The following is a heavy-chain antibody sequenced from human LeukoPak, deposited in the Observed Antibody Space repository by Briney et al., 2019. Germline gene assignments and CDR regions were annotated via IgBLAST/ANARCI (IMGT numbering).Heavy chain of an antibody. CDR2: ISAYNGNT. Sequence: ASVKVSCKASGYTFTSYGISWVRQAPGQGLEWMGWISAYNGNTNYAQKLQGRVTMTTDTSTSTAYMELRSLRSDDTAVYYCARDLWSGYYDYYYYYMDVWGKETTVTVSS. V-gene: IGHV1-18*01. CDR3: ARDLWSGYYDYYYYYMDV. D-gene: IGHD3-3*01. J-gene: IGHJ6*03. CDR1: GYTFTSYG.